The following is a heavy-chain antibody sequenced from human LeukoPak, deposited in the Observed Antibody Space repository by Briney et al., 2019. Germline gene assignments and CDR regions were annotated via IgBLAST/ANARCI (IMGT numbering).Heavy chain of an antibody. J-gene: IGHJ6*03. CDR1: GFTFSSYW. Sequence: GGSLRPSCAASGFTFSSYWMHWVRQAPGKGLVWVSRINSDGSSTSYADSVKGRFTISRDNAKNTLYLQMNSLRAEDTAVYYCARWGGATVTTGYYYYMDVWGKGTTVTVSS. D-gene: IGHD4-17*01. CDR2: INSDGSST. V-gene: IGHV3-74*01. CDR3: ARWGGATVTTGYYYYMDV.